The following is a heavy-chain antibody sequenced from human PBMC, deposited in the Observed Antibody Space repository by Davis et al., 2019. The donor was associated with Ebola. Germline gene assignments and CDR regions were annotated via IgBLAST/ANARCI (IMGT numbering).Heavy chain of an antibody. CDR1: GFTFTRYA. CDR2: ISGVGGST. CDR3: AGGDFWSGPFDF. J-gene: IGHJ4*02. V-gene: IGHV3-23*01. D-gene: IGHD3-3*01. Sequence: GGSLRLSCAASGFTFTRYAMSWVRQAPGKGLEWVSAISGVGGSTYYADSVKGRFMVSRDNSKNTLFLQMNSLRVEDTAIYYYAGGDFWSGPFDFWGQGTLVTVSS.